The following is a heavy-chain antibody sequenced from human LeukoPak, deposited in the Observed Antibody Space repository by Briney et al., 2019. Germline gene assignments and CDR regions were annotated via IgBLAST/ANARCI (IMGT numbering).Heavy chain of an antibody. CDR1: GGSISSNNL. J-gene: IGHJ4*02. Sequence: SETLSLTCAISGGSISSNNLWSWVRQPPGEGLEWVGQIYHSGRTTYNPSLNSRVTISVDTSKNQFSLKLNSGTAADTAVYYCARQGSGYAYGSYSFDSWGQGTLVTVSS. D-gene: IGHD5-18*01. CDR2: IYHSGRT. V-gene: IGHV4-4*02. CDR3: ARQGSGYAYGSYSFDS.